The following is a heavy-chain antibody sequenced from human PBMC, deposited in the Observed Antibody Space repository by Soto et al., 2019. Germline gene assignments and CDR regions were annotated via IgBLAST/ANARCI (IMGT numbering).Heavy chain of an antibody. CDR2: ISYDGSNK. Sequence: QVQLVESGGGVVQPGRSLRLSCAASGFTFSSYAMHWVRQAPGKGLEWVAVISYDGSNKYYADSVKGRFTISRDNSKNTLYLQMNSLRAADTAGYYCARPWDVWGQGTTVTVSS. CDR1: GFTFSSYA. J-gene: IGHJ6*02. CDR3: ARPWDV. V-gene: IGHV3-30-3*01.